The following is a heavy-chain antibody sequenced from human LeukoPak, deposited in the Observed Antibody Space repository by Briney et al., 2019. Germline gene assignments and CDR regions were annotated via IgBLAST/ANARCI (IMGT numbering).Heavy chain of an antibody. CDR3: ARKGGTSTGDYYFDS. V-gene: IGHV4-4*07. Sequence: KPSETLSLTCTVSGGSISDYYWSWIRQPAGKGLEWIGRILTSGSTNYNPSLQSRVTMSVDTSNNQFSLKLNSVTAADTAVYYCARKGGTSTGDYYFDSWGQGTLVTVSS. D-gene: IGHD4-23*01. CDR2: ILTSGST. J-gene: IGHJ4*02. CDR1: GGSISDYY.